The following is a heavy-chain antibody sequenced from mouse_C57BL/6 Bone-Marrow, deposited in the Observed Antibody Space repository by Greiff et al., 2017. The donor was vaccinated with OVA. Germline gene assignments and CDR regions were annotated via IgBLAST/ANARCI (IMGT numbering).Heavy chain of an antibody. CDR1: GYTFTSYW. J-gene: IGHJ3*01. CDR2: IDPSDSYT. D-gene: IGHD2-3*01. Sequence: VQLQQSGAELVKPGASVKLSCKASGYTFTSYWMQWVKQRPGQGLEWIGEIDPSDSYTNYNQKFKGKATLTVDTPSSTAYMQLSSLTSEDSAVYYCARLRDGYSWFAYWGQGTLVTVSA. V-gene: IGHV1-50*01. CDR3: ARLRDGYSWFAY.